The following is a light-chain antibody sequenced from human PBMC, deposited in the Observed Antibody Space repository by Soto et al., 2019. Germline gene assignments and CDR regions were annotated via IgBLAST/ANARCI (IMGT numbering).Light chain of an antibody. J-gene: IGLJ2*01. CDR1: SSDVGNYNY. CDR3: SSYTSSSTVV. CDR2: DVS. Sequence: QSALTQPASVSGSPGQSITISCTGTSSDVGNYNYVSWYQHHPGKAPKLMIYDVSNRPSGVSNRFSGSKSGNTASLTISGLQAEDEADYYCSSYTSSSTVVFGGGTTVTVL. V-gene: IGLV2-14*03.